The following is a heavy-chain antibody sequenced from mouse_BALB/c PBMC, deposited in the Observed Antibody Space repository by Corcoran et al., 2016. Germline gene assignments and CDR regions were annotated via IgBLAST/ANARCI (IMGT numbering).Heavy chain of an antibody. CDR2: ISCYNGAT. D-gene: IGHD2-1*01. CDR1: GYSFTGYY. V-gene: IGHV1S34*01. CDR3: ASYGNPHWYFDV. J-gene: IGHJ1*01. Sequence: LVKTGASVKISCKASGYSFTGYYMHWVKQSHGKSLEWIGYISCYNGATSYNQKFKGKATFTVDTSSSTAYMQFNSLTSEDSAVYYCASYGNPHWYFDVWGAGTTVTVSS.